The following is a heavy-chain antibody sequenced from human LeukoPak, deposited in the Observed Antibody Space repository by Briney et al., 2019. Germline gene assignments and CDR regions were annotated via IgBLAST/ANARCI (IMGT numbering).Heavy chain of an antibody. J-gene: IGHJ3*02. CDR2: IYPGDFDT. CDR3: ARLPRDAFDI. CDR1: GYSFTNYW. V-gene: IGHV5-51*01. Sequence: GESLKISCKGSGYSFTNYWIGWVRQMPGKGLEWIGIIYPGDFDTRYSPSFQGQVTISADKSISSAYLQWSSLKASDTAIYFRARLPRDAFDIWGQGTMVTVSS.